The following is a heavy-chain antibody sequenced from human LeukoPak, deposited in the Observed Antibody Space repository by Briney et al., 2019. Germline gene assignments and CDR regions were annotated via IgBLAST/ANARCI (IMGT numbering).Heavy chain of an antibody. J-gene: IGHJ4*02. V-gene: IGHV3-7*01. CDR1: GFTVSSNY. Sequence: PGGSLRLSCAASGFTVSSNYMSWVRQAPGKGLEWVANIKQDGSEKYYVDSVKGRFTISRDNAKNSLYLQMNSLRAEDTAVYYCAREEGYSYGLFDYWGQGTLVTVSS. CDR3: AREEGYSYGLFDY. CDR2: IKQDGSEK. D-gene: IGHD5-18*01.